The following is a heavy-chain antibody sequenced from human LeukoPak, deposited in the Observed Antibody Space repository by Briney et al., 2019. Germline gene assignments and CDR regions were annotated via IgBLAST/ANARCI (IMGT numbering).Heavy chain of an antibody. J-gene: IGHJ4*02. CDR1: GFTFDDYA. D-gene: IGHD5-12*01. CDR2: ISWNSGSI. V-gene: IGHV3-9*01. CDR3: ARDYSGPGNFDY. Sequence: PGGSLRLSCAASGFTFDDYAMHWVRQAPGKGLEWVSGISWNSGSIGYADSVKGRFTISRDNAKNSLYLQMNSLRAEDTAVYYCARDYSGPGNFDYWGQGTLVTVSS.